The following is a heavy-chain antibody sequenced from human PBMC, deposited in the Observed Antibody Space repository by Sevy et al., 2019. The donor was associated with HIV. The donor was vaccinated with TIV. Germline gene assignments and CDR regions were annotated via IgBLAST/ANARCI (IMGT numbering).Heavy chain of an antibody. J-gene: IGHJ6*02. CDR3: ARAAVNYYYAMDV. V-gene: IGHV4-59*01. Sequence: SETLSLTCTVSGDSISGYYWSWIRQSPGKGLQWIGYIYYNGRTNYDPSLKSRVIISTDTSKNQFSLKLSSVTAADTAIYYWARAAVNYYYAMDVWGQETTVTVSS. CDR1: GDSISGYY. CDR2: IYYNGRT.